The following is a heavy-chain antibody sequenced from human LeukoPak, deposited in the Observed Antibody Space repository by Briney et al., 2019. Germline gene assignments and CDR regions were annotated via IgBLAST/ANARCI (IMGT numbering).Heavy chain of an antibody. V-gene: IGHV3-21*01. D-gene: IGHD3-22*01. CDR1: GFTFSSYS. J-gene: IGHJ4*02. CDR3: ARVGRIKYYYDSSGYDLYYFDY. CDR2: IISISIYI. Sequence: GGSLRLSCAASGFTFSSYSMNWVRQAPGKGLEWVSSIISISIYIYYADSVKGRFTISRDNAKNSLYLQMNSLRAEDTAVYYCARVGRIKYYYDSSGYDLYYFDYWGQGTLVTVSS.